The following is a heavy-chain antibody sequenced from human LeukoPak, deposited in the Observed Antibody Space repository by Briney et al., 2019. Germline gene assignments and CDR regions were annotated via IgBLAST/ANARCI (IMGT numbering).Heavy chain of an antibody. CDR3: ARDPSIVVVPDDY. CDR1: GFTFSSYG. CDR2: IRYDGSNK. D-gene: IGHD2-15*01. V-gene: IGHV3-30*02. J-gene: IGHJ4*02. Sequence: GGSLRLSCAASGFTFSSYGMHWVRQAPGKGLEWVAFIRYDGSNKYYADSVKGRFTISRDNSKNTLYLQMNSLRAEDTAVYYCARDPSIVVVPDDYWGQGTLVTVSS.